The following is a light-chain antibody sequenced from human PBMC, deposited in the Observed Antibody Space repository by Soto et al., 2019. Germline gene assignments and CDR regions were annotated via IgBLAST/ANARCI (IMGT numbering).Light chain of an antibody. CDR1: NSDVGGYNY. Sequence: QSALTQPRSVSGSPGQSVTISCTGTNSDVGGYNYVSWYQQYPGKAPKLMISGVSERPSGVPDRFSGSKSGNTASLTISGLQAEDEADYYCSSYTSSNSFMIFGGGTKLTVL. CDR3: SSYTSSNSFMI. CDR2: GVS. V-gene: IGLV2-11*01. J-gene: IGLJ2*01.